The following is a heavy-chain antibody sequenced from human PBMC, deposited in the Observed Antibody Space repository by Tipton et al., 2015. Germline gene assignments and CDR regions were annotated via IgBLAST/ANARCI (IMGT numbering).Heavy chain of an antibody. CDR1: GGSISSGSHY. V-gene: IGHV4-61*02. Sequence: TLSLTCAVSGGSISSGSHYWSWIRQPAGRGLEWIGRMYTNGNTNYSPSLKSRVTMSVDTSKNQFSLELSSVTAADTAVYYCARAQRGYGMDVWGQGTTVTVPS. CDR3: ARAQRGYGMDV. D-gene: IGHD5-12*01. J-gene: IGHJ6*02. CDR2: MYTNGNT.